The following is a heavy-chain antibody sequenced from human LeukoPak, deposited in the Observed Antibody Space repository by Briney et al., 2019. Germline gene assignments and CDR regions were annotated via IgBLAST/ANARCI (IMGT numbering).Heavy chain of an antibody. V-gene: IGHV3-48*02. CDR3: VREGRFGVLLPP. CDR1: GFIFSTYT. J-gene: IGHJ5*02. Sequence: GGSERLSCAASGFIFSTYTMTWVRQAPGRGLEWVSHISSSSGTIYYADSVKGQFTISRDNAKNSLYLQMHSLRDEDTAVYYCVREGRFGVLLPPWGQGTLLTVST. CDR2: ISSSSGTI. D-gene: IGHD3-10*01.